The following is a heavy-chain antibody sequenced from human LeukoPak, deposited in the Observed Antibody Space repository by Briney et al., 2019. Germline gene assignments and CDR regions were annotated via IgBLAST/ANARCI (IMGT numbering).Heavy chain of an antibody. D-gene: IGHD6-19*01. Sequence: ASVKVSCKASGGTFSSYAISWVRQAPGQGLEWMGGIIPIFGTANYAQKFQGRVTITADESTSTAYMELSSLRSEDTAVYYCARGGSSGWYGDNWFDPWGQGTLSPSPQ. CDR3: ARGGSSGWYGDNWFDP. J-gene: IGHJ5*02. CDR2: IIPIFGTA. CDR1: GGTFSSYA. V-gene: IGHV1-69*13.